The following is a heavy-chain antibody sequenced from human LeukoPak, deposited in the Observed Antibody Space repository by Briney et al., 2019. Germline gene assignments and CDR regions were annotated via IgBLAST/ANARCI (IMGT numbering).Heavy chain of an antibody. CDR3: AKEDYYDSRGSSYDY. D-gene: IGHD3-22*01. V-gene: IGHV3-7*03. CDR2: IKQDGSER. J-gene: IGHJ4*02. Sequence: GGSLRLSCAASGFTFSSYWMSWVRQAPGKGLEWVANIKQDGSERYYVDSVKGRFTISRDNSKNTLYLQMDSLRAEDTAVYYCAKEDYYDSRGSSYDYWGQGILVTVSS. CDR1: GFTFSSYW.